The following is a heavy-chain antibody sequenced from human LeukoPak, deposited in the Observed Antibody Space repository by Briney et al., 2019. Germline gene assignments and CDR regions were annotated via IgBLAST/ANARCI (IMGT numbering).Heavy chain of an antibody. CDR3: AHVHCSGGSCEEYYFDY. CDR2: IYWNDDK. V-gene: IGHV2-5*01. Sequence: SGPTLVNPTQTLTLTCTFSGFSLSTSGVGVGWIRQPPGKALEWLALIYWNDDKRYSPSLKSRLTITKDTSKNQVVLTMTNMDPVDTATYYCAHVHCSGGSCEEYYFDYWGQGTLVTVSS. J-gene: IGHJ4*02. D-gene: IGHD2-15*01. CDR1: GFSLSTSGVG.